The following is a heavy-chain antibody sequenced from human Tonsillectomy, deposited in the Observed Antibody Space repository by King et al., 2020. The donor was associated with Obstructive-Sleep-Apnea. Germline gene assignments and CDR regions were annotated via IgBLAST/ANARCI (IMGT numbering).Heavy chain of an antibody. CDR2: IAVRGGNT. J-gene: IGHJ4*02. CDR1: GFSFSDYD. Sequence: VQLVEPGGGLVQPGGSLRLSCAASGFSFSDYDMNWVRQAPGKGLEWVSTIAVRGGNTYYADSVKGRFTISRDNSKNILYLQMSSLRAEDTAVYFFAKAERGYVSSWYYFDYWGQGALVTVSS. V-gene: IGHV3-23*04. D-gene: IGHD6-13*01. CDR3: AKAERGYVSSWYYFDY.